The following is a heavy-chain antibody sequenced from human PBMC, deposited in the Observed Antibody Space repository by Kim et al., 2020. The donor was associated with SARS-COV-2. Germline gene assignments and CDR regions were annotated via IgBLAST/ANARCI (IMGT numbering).Heavy chain of an antibody. J-gene: IGHJ4*02. CDR3: ARDLFGY. V-gene: IGHV3-7*01. Sequence: DGSEKYYVDSVKGRFTISRDNAKNSLYLQMNSLRAEDTAVYYCARDLFGYWGQGTLVTVSS. CDR2: DGSEK.